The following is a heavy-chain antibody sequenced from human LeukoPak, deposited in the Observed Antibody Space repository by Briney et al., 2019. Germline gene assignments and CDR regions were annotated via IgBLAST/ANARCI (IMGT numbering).Heavy chain of an antibody. CDR1: GYTFTSYD. Sequence: GASVKVSCKASGYTFTSYDINWVRQATGQGLEWMGWMNPNSGNTGYAQKFQGRVTMTRNTSISTAYMELSSPRSEDTAVYYCARGIVVVPAANNWFDPWGQGTLVTVSS. J-gene: IGHJ5*02. CDR2: MNPNSGNT. V-gene: IGHV1-8*01. D-gene: IGHD2-2*01. CDR3: ARGIVVVPAANNWFDP.